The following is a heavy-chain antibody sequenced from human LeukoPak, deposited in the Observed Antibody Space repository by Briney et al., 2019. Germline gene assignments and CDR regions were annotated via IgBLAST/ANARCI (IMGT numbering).Heavy chain of an antibody. CDR2: ISSSSGYI. J-gene: IGHJ4*02. CDR1: GFTFSNYS. D-gene: IGHD5-18*01. Sequence: GGSLRLSCAASGFTFSNYSMNWVRQAPGKGLEWVSSISSSSGYIYYADSVKGRFAISRDNAKNSLFLQMNSLRAEDTALYYCARDRHQMLLGTAMDFWGQGTLVTVSS. CDR3: ARDRHQMLLGTAMDF. V-gene: IGHV3-21*01.